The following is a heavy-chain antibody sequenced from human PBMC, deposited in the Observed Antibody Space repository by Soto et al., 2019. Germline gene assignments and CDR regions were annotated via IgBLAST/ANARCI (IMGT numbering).Heavy chain of an antibody. Sequence: QVQLLESGGGVVQPGRSLRLSCAASGFTFSNYGMHWVRQAPGKGLEWVTTISSDGNDKYYAGSVKGRFTISRDNSENTLDLQMNGLRADDTAVYYCAKGSFSAHQFLDYWGQGTLVTVSS. D-gene: IGHD3-10*01. V-gene: IGHV3-30*18. CDR2: ISSDGNDK. J-gene: IGHJ4*02. CDR3: AKGSFSAHQFLDY. CDR1: GFTFSNYG.